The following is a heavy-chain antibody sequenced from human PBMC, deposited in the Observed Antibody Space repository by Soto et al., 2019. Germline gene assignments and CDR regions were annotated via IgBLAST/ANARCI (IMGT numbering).Heavy chain of an antibody. V-gene: IGHV3-23*01. CDR3: ANPHYGDYRIPSYYYGMDV. D-gene: IGHD4-17*01. CDR2: ISGSGGST. J-gene: IGHJ6*02. Sequence: GGSLRLSCAAPGFTFSSYAMSWVRQAPGKGLEWVSAISGSGGSTYYADSVKGRFTISRDNSKNTLYLQMNSLRAEDTAVYYCANPHYGDYRIPSYYYGMDVWGQGTTVTVSS. CDR1: GFTFSSYA.